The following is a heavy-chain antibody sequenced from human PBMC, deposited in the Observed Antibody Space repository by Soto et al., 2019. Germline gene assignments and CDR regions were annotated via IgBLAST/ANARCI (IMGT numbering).Heavy chain of an antibody. CDR3: ARDTALIDY. CDR1: GYTFTNYA. CDR2: INAGNGNT. D-gene: IGHD2-21*02. J-gene: IGHJ4*02. V-gene: IGHV1-3*01. Sequence: QVQLVQSGAEVKKPGASVKVSCKASGYTFTNYAIHWVRQAPGQRLEWMGWINAGNGNTKYSQKFQGRDTMTRDTAASTADMELSSLRSEDTAVYYCARDTALIDYWGQGTLGTVSS.